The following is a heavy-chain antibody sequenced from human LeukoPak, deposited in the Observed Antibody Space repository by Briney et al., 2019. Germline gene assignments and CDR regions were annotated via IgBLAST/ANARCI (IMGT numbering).Heavy chain of an antibody. D-gene: IGHD4-11*01. J-gene: IGHJ3*02. V-gene: IGHV3-49*03. CDR1: GFTFGEYA. CDR2: IRSKAHGGTT. CDR3: TTARHPYDYSANDAFDI. Sequence: PGGSLKLSCTASGFTFGEYAMNWFRQAPGKGLEWVGFIRSKAHGGTTEYAASVKGRFTISRDDSTSIAYLQMNSLKTADTAAYYCTTARHPYDYSANDAFDIWGQGTMVTVSS.